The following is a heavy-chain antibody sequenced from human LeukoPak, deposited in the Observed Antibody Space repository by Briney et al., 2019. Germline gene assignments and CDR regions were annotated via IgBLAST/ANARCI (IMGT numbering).Heavy chain of an antibody. Sequence: PGGSLRLSCAASGFTFTTYWMSWVRQAPGKGLEWVSSITSDSSYVFYADSVKGRFIISRDNSKNTLSLQMNSLTADDTAVYYCVRGPRYYDDSGFHYGVFDIWGQGTVVTVSS. J-gene: IGHJ3*02. CDR1: GFTFTTYW. V-gene: IGHV3-21*04. CDR2: ITSDSSYV. D-gene: IGHD3-22*01. CDR3: VRGPRYYDDSGFHYGVFDI.